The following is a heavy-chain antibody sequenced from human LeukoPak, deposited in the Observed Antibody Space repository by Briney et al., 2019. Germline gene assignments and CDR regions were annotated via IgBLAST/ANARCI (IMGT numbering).Heavy chain of an antibody. V-gene: IGHV3-48*02. CDR3: ARGTGLAY. J-gene: IGHJ4*02. CDR1: GFTFSSYS. CDR2: ISSSSSTI. Sequence: GGSLRLSCAASGFTFSSYSMNWVRQAQGKGLEWVSYISSSSSTIYYADSVKGRFTISRDNAKHSLSLQMNRLRDEDTAVYHCARGTGLAYWGQGTLVTVSS.